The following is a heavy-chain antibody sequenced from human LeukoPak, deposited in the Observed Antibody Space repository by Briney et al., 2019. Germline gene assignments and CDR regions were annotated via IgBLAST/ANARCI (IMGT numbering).Heavy chain of an antibody. D-gene: IGHD3-3*01. Sequence: GGSLRLSCAASGFTFSTFAMSWVRQAPGKGLEWVSGISDSGGNTYYADSVKGRFTISRDNSKNTLYLLMNSLIAEDTAVYYCARYYGLNWFDRWGQGTLVTVSS. CDR2: ISDSGGNT. CDR1: GFTFSTFA. CDR3: ARYYGLNWFDR. J-gene: IGHJ5*02. V-gene: IGHV3-23*01.